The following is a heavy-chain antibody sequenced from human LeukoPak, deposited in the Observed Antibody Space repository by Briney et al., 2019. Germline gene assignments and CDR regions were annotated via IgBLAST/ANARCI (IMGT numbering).Heavy chain of an antibody. D-gene: IGHD3-10*02. V-gene: IGHV1-18*01. J-gene: IGHJ4*02. Sequence: ASVKVSCKASGYTFTSYGMSWVRQAPGQGLEWMGWISGHNGNTKYAQKLQGRVSMTSDATTSTAYMELRSLRSDDTAVYYCASTSELWPGYWGQGTLVTVSS. CDR3: ASTSELWPGY. CDR1: GYTFTSYG. CDR2: ISGHNGNT.